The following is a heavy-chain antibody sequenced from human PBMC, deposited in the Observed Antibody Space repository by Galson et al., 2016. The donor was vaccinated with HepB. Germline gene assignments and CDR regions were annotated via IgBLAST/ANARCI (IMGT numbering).Heavy chain of an antibody. CDR3: ARVLPSFFVDHNIY. J-gene: IGHJ4*01. V-gene: IGHV1-18*04. Sequence: SVKVSCKASGYTFTSYAITWVRQAPGQGLEWMGWVSPYNGDTNYAQKFQGRVTMTTDTSTSTAYMELRSLTSDDTAFYYCARVLPSFFVDHNIYWGQGTLVTVSS. D-gene: IGHD1-14*01. CDR2: VSPYNGDT. CDR1: GYTFTSYA.